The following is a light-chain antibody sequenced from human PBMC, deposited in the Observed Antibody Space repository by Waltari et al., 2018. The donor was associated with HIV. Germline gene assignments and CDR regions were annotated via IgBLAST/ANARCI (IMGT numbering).Light chain of an antibody. V-gene: IGLV3-19*01. CDR2: GKN. J-gene: IGLJ3*02. Sequence: SSELTQDPAVSVALGQTVRITCQGDSLRSYYASRYQQKPGQAPVLVIYGKNNRTSGIPDRFSGSSAGNTASLTITGAQAEDEADYYCNSRDSSGNHLVFGGGTKLTVL. CDR3: NSRDSSGNHLV. CDR1: SLRSYY.